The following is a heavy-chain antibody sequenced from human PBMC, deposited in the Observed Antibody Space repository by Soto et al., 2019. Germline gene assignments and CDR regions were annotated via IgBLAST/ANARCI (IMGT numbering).Heavy chain of an antibody. CDR1: GFTFSSYG. V-gene: IGHV3-33*01. D-gene: IGHD1-26*01. CDR2: IWYDGSNK. CDR3: ASQPEFSGSYGYYYYGMDV. Sequence: GGSLRLSCAASGFTFSSYGMHWVRQAPGKGLEWVAVIWYDGSNKYYADSVKGRFTISRDNSKNTLYLQMNSLRAEDTAVYYCASQPEFSGSYGYYYYGMDVWGQGTTVTVSS. J-gene: IGHJ6*02.